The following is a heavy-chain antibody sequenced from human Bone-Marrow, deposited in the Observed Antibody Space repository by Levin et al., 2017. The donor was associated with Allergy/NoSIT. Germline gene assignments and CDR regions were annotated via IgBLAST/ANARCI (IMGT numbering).Heavy chain of an antibody. CDR1: GFTFSTYW. D-gene: IGHD4-17*01. J-gene: IGHJ4*02. V-gene: IGHV3-74*01. CDR2: INSDGSNT. CDR3: AGDATTNIDS. Sequence: PGESLKISCAASGFTFSTYWMHWVRQAPGKGLVWVSRINSDGSNTRYADSVKGRFTISRDNAKNTLYLQMNSLRAEDTAVYFCAGDATTNIDSWGQGTLVTVSS.